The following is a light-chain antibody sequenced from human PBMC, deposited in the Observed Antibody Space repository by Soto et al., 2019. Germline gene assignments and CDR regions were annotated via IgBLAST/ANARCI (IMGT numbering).Light chain of an antibody. CDR3: QDYSSSPPEFT. CDR2: GAS. Sequence: IVLTQSPGNLSLSPGERATLSCRASQSVSSSYLAWYQQRPGQAPRLLIFGASYRATGIPDRFSGSGSGTDFTLTISRLEPEDFAVYYCQDYSSSPPEFTFGPGTKVDSK. CDR1: QSVSSSY. V-gene: IGKV3-20*01. J-gene: IGKJ3*01.